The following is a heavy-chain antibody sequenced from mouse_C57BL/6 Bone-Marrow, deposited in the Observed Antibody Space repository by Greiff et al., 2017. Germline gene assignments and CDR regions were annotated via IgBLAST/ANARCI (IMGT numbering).Heavy chain of an antibody. V-gene: IGHV2-5*01. J-gene: IGHJ4*01. Sequence: VLLQQSGPGLVQPSQSLSITCTASGFSLTSYAVHWVRQSPGKGLEWVGVIWRGGSTDYNAAFMSRLSITKDNSKSQVYFKMTSLQSDDTALYYCLAGYAMDYWGQGTSVTVSS. CDR1: GFSLTSYA. CDR3: LAGYAMDY. CDR2: IWRGGST.